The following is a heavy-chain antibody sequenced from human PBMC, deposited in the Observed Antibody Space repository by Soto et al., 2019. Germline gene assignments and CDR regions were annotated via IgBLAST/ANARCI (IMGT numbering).Heavy chain of an antibody. CDR3: ARDLCIAAADIIVSYYYYGMDV. Sequence: ASVKVSCKASGYTFTSYGISWVRQAPGQGLEWMGWISAYNGNTNYAQKLQGRFTMTTDTSTSTAYMELRSLRSDDTAVYYCARDLCIAAADIIVSYYYYGMDVWGQGTTVTAP. V-gene: IGHV1-18*01. J-gene: IGHJ6*02. CDR2: ISAYNGNT. D-gene: IGHD6-13*01. CDR1: GYTFTSYG.